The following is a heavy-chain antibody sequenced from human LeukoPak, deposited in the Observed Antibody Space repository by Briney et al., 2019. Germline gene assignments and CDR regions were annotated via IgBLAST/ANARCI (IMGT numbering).Heavy chain of an antibody. CDR3: VRAPNGVMDV. CDR1: GGSISSGGYS. CDR2: IYHSGST. Sequence: SETLSLTCAVSGGSISSGGYSWSWIRQPPGKGLEWIGYIYHSGSTYYNPSLKSRVTISVDRSKNQFSLKLSSVTAAVTAVYYCVRAPNGVMDVWGQGTTVTVSS. V-gene: IGHV4-30-2*01. J-gene: IGHJ6*02. D-gene: IGHD2-8*01.